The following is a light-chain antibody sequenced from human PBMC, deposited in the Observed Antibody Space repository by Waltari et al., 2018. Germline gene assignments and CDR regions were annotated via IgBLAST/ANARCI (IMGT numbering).Light chain of an antibody. V-gene: IGLV1-51*01. CDR1: TSNIGNNF. CDR2: DND. Sequence: QSVLTQPPSVSAAPGQKVTISCSGGTSNIGNNFVSWYQQLPGTAPKPLIYDNDKRPSEIPDRFSGAKSGTSATLGITGLQTGDEADYYCGTWDSSLRVVVFGGGTKLTVL. CDR3: GTWDSSLRVVV. J-gene: IGLJ2*01.